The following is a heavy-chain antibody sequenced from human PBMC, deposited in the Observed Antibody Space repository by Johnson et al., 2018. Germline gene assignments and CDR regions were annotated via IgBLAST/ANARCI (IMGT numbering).Heavy chain of an antibody. CDR1: GFTFSNYV. D-gene: IGHD3-22*01. V-gene: IGHV3-23*04. J-gene: IGHJ1*01. CDR3: AKDRAWDSSVYYPEYCRH. CDR2: ISGSGGAI. Sequence: VQLVQSGGALARXGGSLRLXCVASGFTFSNYVMSWVRQAPGKGLEWVASISGSGGAINSAGSVKGRFIVSRDNSKNTLFLQTNRLRAEDTAVYYCAKDRAWDSSVYYPEYCRHWGQGTLVIVSS.